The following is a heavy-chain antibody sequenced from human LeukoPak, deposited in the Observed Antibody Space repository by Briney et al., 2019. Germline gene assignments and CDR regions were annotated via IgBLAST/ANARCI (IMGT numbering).Heavy chain of an antibody. CDR1: GGSISSGSYY. CDR2: IYTSGST. D-gene: IGHD6-13*01. J-gene: IGHJ6*03. CDR3: ARERKQQLGYYYYYYYYMDV. Sequence: SETLSLTCTVSGGSISSGSYYWSWIRQPAGKGLEWIGRIYTSGSTNYNPSLKSRVTISVDTSKNQFSLKLSSVTAADTAVYYCARERKQQLGYYYYYYYYMDVWGKGTTVTISS. V-gene: IGHV4-61*02.